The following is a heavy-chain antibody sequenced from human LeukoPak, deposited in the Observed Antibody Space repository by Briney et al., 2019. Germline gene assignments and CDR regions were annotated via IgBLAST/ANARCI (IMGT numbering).Heavy chain of an antibody. CDR2: MNPDSGNT. D-gene: IGHD5-12*01. V-gene: IGHV1-8*01. Sequence: ASVKVSCKASGYTFTSYDINWVRQATGQGLEWMGWMNPDSGNTGYAQKFQGRVTTTEDTSTDTAYMELSSLRSEDTAVYYCATHSPEWRYSGYYNYYYIDVWGKGTTVTVSS. CDR1: GYTFTSYD. CDR3: ATHSPEWRYSGYYNYYYIDV. J-gene: IGHJ6*03.